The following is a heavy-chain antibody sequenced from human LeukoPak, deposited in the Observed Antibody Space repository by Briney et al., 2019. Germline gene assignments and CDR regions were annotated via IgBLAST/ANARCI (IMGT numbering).Heavy chain of an antibody. J-gene: IGHJ3*01. V-gene: IGHV4-31*11. CDR2: IYYSGST. Sequence: SETLSLTCAVYGGSFSGYYWSWIRQHPGKGLEWIGYIYYSGSTYYNPSLKSRVTISVDTSKNQFSLKLSSVTAADTAVYYCASGQSWGQGTMVTVSS. CDR1: GGSFSGYY. CDR3: ASGQS.